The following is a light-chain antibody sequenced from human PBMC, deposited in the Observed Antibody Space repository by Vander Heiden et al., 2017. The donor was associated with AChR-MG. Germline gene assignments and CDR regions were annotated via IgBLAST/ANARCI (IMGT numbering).Light chain of an antibody. CDR2: DAS. CDR1: QSVSSS. Sequence: EIVLTQSPATPSLSPGERATLSCRASQSVSSSLAWYQQKPGQAPRLLIYDASNRATGIPARFSGSGSGTDFTLTISSLEPEDFALYYCHQRSNWPLTFGGGTKLEIK. J-gene: IGKJ4*01. CDR3: HQRSNWPLT. V-gene: IGKV3-11*01.